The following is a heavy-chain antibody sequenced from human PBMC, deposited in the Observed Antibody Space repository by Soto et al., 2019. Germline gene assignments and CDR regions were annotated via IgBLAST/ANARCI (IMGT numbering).Heavy chain of an antibody. J-gene: IGHJ4*02. Sequence: EVQLLESGGGLVQPGGSLRLSCAASRFTFSNHALTWVRRAPGKGLEWVSAISGNGVSTYYADSVKGRFTISRDTSENSLYLQMNSLRAEDTAVYYCAKNSGYDFYDSSGTEYWSQGTLITVSS. CDR2: ISGNGVST. CDR1: RFTFSNHA. V-gene: IGHV3-23*01. CDR3: AKNSGYDFYDSSGTEY. D-gene: IGHD3-22*01.